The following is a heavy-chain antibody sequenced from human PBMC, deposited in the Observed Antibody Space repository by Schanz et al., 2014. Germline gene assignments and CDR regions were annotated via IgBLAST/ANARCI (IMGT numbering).Heavy chain of an antibody. CDR1: GFGFSSYS. D-gene: IGHD2-8*02. J-gene: IGHJ4*02. CDR3: AKSLESCPGGRCSRGYFDY. CDR2: ISGSSRTI. Sequence: EVQLLESGGGLVQPGGPLRLSCASSGFGFSSYSMNWVRQAPGKGQEWVSYISGSSRTIYYADSMKGRFTVSRDNAENALYLQMNSLRADDAAMYYCAKSLESCPGGRCSRGYFDYWGQGTLVTVSS. V-gene: IGHV3-48*01.